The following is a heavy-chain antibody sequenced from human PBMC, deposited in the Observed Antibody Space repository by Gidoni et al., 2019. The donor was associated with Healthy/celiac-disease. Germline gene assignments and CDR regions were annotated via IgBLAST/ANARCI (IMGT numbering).Heavy chain of an antibody. Sequence: EVQLVESGGGLIQPGGSLRLSCAASGFTVSSNYMSWVRQAPGKGLEWVSVIYRGGSTDYADSGKGRFTISRDNSKNTLYLQMNSLRAEDTAVYYCARDPTPYYYYYGMDVWGQGTTVTVSS. J-gene: IGHJ6*02. CDR2: IYRGGST. CDR1: GFTVSSNY. V-gene: IGHV3-53*01. D-gene: IGHD2-15*01. CDR3: ARDPTPYYYYYGMDV.